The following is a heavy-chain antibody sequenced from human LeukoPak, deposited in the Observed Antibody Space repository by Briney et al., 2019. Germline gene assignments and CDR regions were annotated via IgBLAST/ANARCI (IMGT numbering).Heavy chain of an antibody. CDR1: GFTFSSYW. CDR2: IKQDGSEK. D-gene: IGHD1-26*01. V-gene: IGHV3-7*01. Sequence: GGSLRLSSAASGFTFSSYWMSWVRQAPGEGLEWVANIKQDGSEKYYVDSVKGRFTISRDNAKNSLYLQMNSLRAEDTAVYYCAKDPPGFSGELPFDYWGQGTLVTVSS. J-gene: IGHJ4*02. CDR3: AKDPPGFSGELPFDY.